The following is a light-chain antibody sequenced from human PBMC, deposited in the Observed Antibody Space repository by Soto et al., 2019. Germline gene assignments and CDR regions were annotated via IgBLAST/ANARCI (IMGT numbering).Light chain of an antibody. CDR2: RND. CDR1: SSNIERDF. J-gene: IGLJ1*01. CDR3: SAWDDSLKDFV. V-gene: IGLV1-47*01. Sequence: QAALTQPPLALGTPVQRVTLSCSGSSSNIERDFVSWYPQLPGTAPKPLICRNDQGPSRVSDRLPVSESGTSASLDISGLRSEDEADYVCSAWDDSLKDFVFGSGTNVTVL.